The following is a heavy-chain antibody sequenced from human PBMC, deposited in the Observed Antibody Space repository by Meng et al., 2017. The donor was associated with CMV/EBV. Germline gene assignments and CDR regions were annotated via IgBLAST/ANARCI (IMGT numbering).Heavy chain of an antibody. J-gene: IGHJ5*02. CDR3: ARVGVGYDSAFDP. Sequence: SETLSLTCTVSGGSISSSSYYWGWIRQPPGKGLEWIGSIYHSGSTYYNPSLKSRVTISVDTSKNQFSLKLSSVTAADTAVYYCARVGVGYDSAFDPWGQGTLVTVSS. V-gene: IGHV4-39*07. CDR2: IYHSGST. CDR1: GGSISSSSYY. D-gene: IGHD3-16*01.